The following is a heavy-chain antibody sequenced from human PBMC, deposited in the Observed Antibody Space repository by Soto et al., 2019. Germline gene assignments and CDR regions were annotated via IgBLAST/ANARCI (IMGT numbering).Heavy chain of an antibody. D-gene: IGHD3-3*01. CDR3: ARDQRRITIFGVVLPQYYYYGTDV. J-gene: IGHJ6*02. Sequence: ASVKVSCTVSGYTLTELSMHWVRQAPGKGLEWMGGFVPVVGEAIYAQKFQGRVTITADESTGTAYMELSSLRSEDTAVYYCARDQRRITIFGVVLPQYYYYGTDVWGQGTTVTVSS. CDR2: FVPVVGEA. V-gene: IGHV1-24*01. CDR1: GYTLTELS.